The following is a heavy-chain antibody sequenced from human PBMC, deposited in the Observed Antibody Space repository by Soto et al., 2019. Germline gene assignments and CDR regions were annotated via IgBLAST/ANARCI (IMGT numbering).Heavy chain of an antibody. CDR2: IYPGDSDT. J-gene: IGHJ6*02. CDR3: ARGSAYYDFWSGYYGSRYGMDV. D-gene: IGHD3-3*01. V-gene: IGHV5-51*01. CDR1: GYSFTSYW. Sequence: LGESLKISCKGSGYSFTSYWIGWVRQMPGKGLEWMGIIYPGDSDTRYSPSFQGQVTISADKSISTAYLQWSSLKASDTAMYYCARGSAYYDFWSGYYGSRYGMDVWGQGTTVTVSS.